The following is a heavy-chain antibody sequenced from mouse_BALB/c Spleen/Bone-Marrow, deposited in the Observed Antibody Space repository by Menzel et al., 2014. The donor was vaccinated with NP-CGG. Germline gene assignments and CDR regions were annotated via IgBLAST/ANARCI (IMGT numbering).Heavy chain of an antibody. CDR1: GYTFTDYA. Sequence: VKLMESGPELVGPGVSVRISCKGSGYTFTDYAMHWVKQSYAKSLEWIGVISTYSGNTNYNQKFKGKATMTVDKSSSTAYMELARLTSEDSAIYYCARGIYYDSTWFAYWGQGTLVTVSA. CDR3: ARGIYYDSTWFAY. CDR2: ISTYSGNT. V-gene: IGHV1-67*01. J-gene: IGHJ3*01. D-gene: IGHD2-4*01.